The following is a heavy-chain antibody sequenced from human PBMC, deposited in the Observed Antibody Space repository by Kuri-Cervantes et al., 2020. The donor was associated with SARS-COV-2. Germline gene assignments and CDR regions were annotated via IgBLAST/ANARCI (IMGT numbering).Heavy chain of an antibody. CDR3: ARGPRYSSSWYQTLDY. CDR2: INHSGST. V-gene: IGHV4-34*01. D-gene: IGHD6-13*01. J-gene: IGHJ4*02. Sequence: GSLRLSCAVYGGSFSGYYWSWIRQPPGKGLEWIGEINHSGSTNYNPSLKSRVTISVDTSKNQFSLKLSSETAADTAVYYCARGPRYSSSWYQTLDYWGQGTLVTVSS. CDR1: GGSFSGYY.